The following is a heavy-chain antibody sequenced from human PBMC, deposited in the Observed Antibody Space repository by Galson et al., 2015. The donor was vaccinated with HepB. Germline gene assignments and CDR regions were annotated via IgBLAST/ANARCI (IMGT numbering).Heavy chain of an antibody. J-gene: IGHJ5*02. V-gene: IGHV1-24*01. CDR3: ATTGGSVATTGTGLWANWFDP. CDR2: LDPEDGQT. Sequence: SVKVSCKVSGYPLNELSMHWVRQVPGKGFEWMGGLDPEDGQTIYAQKFQGRVTMTEDTFADTAYMELSSLRSGDTAVYYCATTGGSVATTGTGLWANWFDPWGQGTLVTVSS. CDR1: GYPLNELS. D-gene: IGHD1-1*01.